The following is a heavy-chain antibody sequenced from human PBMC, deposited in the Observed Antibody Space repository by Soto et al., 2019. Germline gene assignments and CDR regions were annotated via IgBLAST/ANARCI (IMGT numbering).Heavy chain of an antibody. D-gene: IGHD5-18*01. CDR3: AKEALHSYGHHLDR. J-gene: IGHJ4*02. Sequence: GGSLRLSCAASGFTFSSYAMSWVRQAPEKGLEWVSSISHNGVSTYYADSVRGRFTISRDNSKNTVYLQMTSLRAEDTAVYYCAKEALHSYGHHLDRWGLGILVTVSS. CDR1: GFTFSSYA. CDR2: ISHNGVST. V-gene: IGHV3-23*01.